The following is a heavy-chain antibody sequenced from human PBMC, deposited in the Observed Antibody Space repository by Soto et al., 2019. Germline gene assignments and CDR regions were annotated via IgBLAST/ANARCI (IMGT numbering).Heavy chain of an antibody. Sequence: GRSLRLSGAASGFTFSSYAMSWVRQAPGKGLEWVSASSGSGGSTYYAASVKGRFTISRDNSKNTLYLQMNSLRAEDTAVYYCARLTVTFDYWGQGTLVTVSS. D-gene: IGHD4-17*01. CDR2: SSGSGGST. CDR1: GFTFSSYA. J-gene: IGHJ4*02. V-gene: IGHV3-23*01. CDR3: ARLTVTFDY.